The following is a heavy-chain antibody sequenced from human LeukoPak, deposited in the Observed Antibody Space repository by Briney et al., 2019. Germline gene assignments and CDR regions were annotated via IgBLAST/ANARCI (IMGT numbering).Heavy chain of an antibody. CDR3: ARGLPTYYYDSSGYWAIDY. Sequence: ASVKVSCKASGYTFTSYGISWLRQAPGQGLEWMGWISAYNGNTNYAQKLQGIVTMTTDTSTSTAYMELRSLRSDDTAVYYCARGLPTYYYDSSGYWAIDYWGQGTLVTVSS. CDR1: GYTFTSYG. J-gene: IGHJ4*02. D-gene: IGHD3-22*01. V-gene: IGHV1-18*01. CDR2: ISAYNGNT.